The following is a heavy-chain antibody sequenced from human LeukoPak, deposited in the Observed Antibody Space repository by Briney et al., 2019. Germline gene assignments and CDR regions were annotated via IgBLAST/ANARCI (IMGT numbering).Heavy chain of an antibody. Sequence: SETLSLTCTVSGGSISSGGYYWSWIRQHPGEGLEWIGYIYYSGSTNYNPSLKSRVTISVDTSKNQFSLKRSSVTAADTAVYYCARFGSNPPFNDYWGQGTLVTVSS. D-gene: IGHD4-4*01. J-gene: IGHJ4*02. CDR2: IYYSGST. V-gene: IGHV4-31*03. CDR1: GGSISSGGYY. CDR3: ARFGSNPPFNDY.